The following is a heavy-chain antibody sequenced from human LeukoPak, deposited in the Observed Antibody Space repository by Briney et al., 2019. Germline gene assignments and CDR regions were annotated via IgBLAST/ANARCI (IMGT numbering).Heavy chain of an antibody. J-gene: IGHJ4*02. Sequence: GGSLRLSCAASGFSFSSYEMNWVRQAPGRGLEGVSYIGNTGRTIYYVDSVKGRFTFSRDNAKNSLYLQMNSLRAEDTAIYYCVRGDRYFFDYWGQGTLVTVSS. CDR3: VRGDRYFFDY. CDR1: GFSFSSYE. CDR2: IGNTGRTI. D-gene: IGHD1-14*01. V-gene: IGHV3-48*03.